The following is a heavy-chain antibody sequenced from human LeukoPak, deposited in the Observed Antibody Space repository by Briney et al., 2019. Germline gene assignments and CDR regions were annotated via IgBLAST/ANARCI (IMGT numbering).Heavy chain of an antibody. D-gene: IGHD3-22*01. Sequence: ASETLSLTCTVSGGSISSYYWSWIQQPPGKGLEWIGYIYYSGSTNYNPSLKSRVTISIDTSKSQFSLKLSSVTAADTAVYYCARGPRVSGYYYDFDYWGQGTLVTVSS. V-gene: IGHV4-59*01. CDR2: IYYSGST. CDR3: ARGPRVSGYYYDFDY. CDR1: GGSISSYY. J-gene: IGHJ4*02.